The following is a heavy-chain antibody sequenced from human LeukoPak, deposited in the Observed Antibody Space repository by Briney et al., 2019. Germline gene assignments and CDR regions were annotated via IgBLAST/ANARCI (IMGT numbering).Heavy chain of an antibody. V-gene: IGHV4-59*08. CDR3: ARNSYGIDY. CDR1: GGSFSGYY. J-gene: IGHJ4*02. Sequence: SETLSLTCAVYGGSFSGYYWSWIRQPPGKGLEWIGYIYYSGSTNYNPSLKSRVTISVDTSKNQFSLKLSSVTAADTAVYYCARNSYGIDYWGQGTLVTVSS. D-gene: IGHD5-18*01. CDR2: IYYSGST.